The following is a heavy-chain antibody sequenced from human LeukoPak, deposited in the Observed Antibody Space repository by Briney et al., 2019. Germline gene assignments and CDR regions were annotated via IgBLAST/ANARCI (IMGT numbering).Heavy chain of an antibody. CDR3: ARHGHFFTVIPDI. D-gene: IGHD3-22*01. J-gene: IGHJ3*02. V-gene: IGHV4-59*08. CDR1: GGSISSYY. CDR2: IYYSGST. Sequence: SETLSLTCTVSGGSISSYYWSWIRQPPGKGLEWIGYIYYSGSTNYNPSLKSRVTISVDTSKNQFSLELSSVTAADTAVYYCARHGHFFTVIPDIWGQGTMVTVSS.